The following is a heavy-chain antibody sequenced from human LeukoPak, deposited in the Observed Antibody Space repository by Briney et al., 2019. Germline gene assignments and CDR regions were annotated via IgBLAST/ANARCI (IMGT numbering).Heavy chain of an antibody. Sequence: PSEILSLTCTASGGSISSYYWSWIRQPPGKGLEWIGYIYYSGITNYNPSLKSRVTISVDTSKNQFSLKLSSVTAADTAVYYCARTSRTPTTGSSVDFDYWGQGTLVTVSS. CDR3: ARTSRTPTTGSSVDFDY. V-gene: IGHV4-59*08. D-gene: IGHD1-1*01. CDR2: IYYSGIT. J-gene: IGHJ4*02. CDR1: GGSISSYY.